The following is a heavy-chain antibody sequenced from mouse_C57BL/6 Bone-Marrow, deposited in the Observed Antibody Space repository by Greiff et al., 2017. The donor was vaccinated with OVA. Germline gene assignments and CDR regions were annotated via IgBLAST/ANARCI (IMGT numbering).Heavy chain of an antibody. CDR1: GFNIKDDY. CDR2: IDPENGDT. V-gene: IGHV14-4*01. Sequence: EVQVVESGAELVRPGASVKLSCTASGFNIKDDYMHWVKQRPEQGLEWIGWIDPENGDTEYASKFQGKATITADTSSNPAYLQLSSLPSDDAAVDYCTAWGNKTRVDYWGQGTTLTVSS. J-gene: IGHJ2*01. D-gene: IGHD5-2*01. CDR3: TAWGNKTRVDY.